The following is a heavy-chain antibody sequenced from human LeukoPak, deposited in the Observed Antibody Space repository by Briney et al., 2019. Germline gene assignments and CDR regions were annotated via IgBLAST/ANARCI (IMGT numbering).Heavy chain of an antibody. CDR3: ARVEPGIAAAGSKGGSWFDP. CDR1: GGTFSSYA. Sequence: SVKVSCKASGGTFSSYAISWVRQAPGQGLEWMGGIIPIFGTANYAQKFQGRVTITTDESTSTAYMELSSLRSEDTAVYYCARVEPGIAAAGSKGGSWFDPWGQGTLVTVSS. D-gene: IGHD6-13*01. V-gene: IGHV1-69*05. CDR2: IIPIFGTA. J-gene: IGHJ5*02.